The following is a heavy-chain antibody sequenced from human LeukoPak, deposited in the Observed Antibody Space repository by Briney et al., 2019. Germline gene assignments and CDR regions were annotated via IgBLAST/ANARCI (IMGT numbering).Heavy chain of an antibody. CDR3: ASSELRFLEWLRGFDY. Sequence: SETLSLTCTVSGGSISSYHWSWIRQPPGKGREWIGYIYYSGSTNYNPSLKSRVTISVDTSKNQFSLKLSSVTAADTAVYYCASSELRFLEWLRGFDYWGQGTLVTASS. J-gene: IGHJ4*02. D-gene: IGHD3-3*01. CDR2: IYYSGST. CDR1: GGSISSYH. V-gene: IGHV4-59*01.